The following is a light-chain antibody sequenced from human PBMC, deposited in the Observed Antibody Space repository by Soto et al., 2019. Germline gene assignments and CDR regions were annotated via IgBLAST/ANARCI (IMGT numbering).Light chain of an antibody. V-gene: IGKV1-5*03. CDR2: KSS. CDR3: QQYNSYPWT. J-gene: IGKJ1*01. Sequence: DIQMTQSPSTLSASVGDRVTITCRASQRIGSWLAWYQQKPRKAPNLLIYKSSSLQSQVPSTFSGSGSGTEFTLTISSLQPDDFATYYCQQYNSYPWTFGQGTKVEIK. CDR1: QRIGSW.